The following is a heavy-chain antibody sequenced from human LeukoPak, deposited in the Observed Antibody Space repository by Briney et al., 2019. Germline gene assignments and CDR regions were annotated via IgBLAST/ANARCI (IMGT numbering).Heavy chain of an antibody. CDR1: GGSISSSSYY. CDR3: ARVGDSSGYYSFDY. D-gene: IGHD3-22*01. J-gene: IGHJ4*02. V-gene: IGHV4-39*07. CDR2: IYYSGST. Sequence: SETLSLTCTVSGGSISSSSYYWGWIRQPPGKGLEWIGSIYYSGSTYYNPSLKSRVTISVDTSKNQFSLKLSSVTAADTAVYYCARVGDSSGYYSFDYWGQGTLVTVSS.